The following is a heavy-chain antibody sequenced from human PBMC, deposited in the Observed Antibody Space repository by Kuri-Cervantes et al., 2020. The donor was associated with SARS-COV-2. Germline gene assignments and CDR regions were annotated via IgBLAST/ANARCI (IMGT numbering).Heavy chain of an antibody. Sequence: GESLKISCKASGYTFTSYYMHWVRQAPGQGLEWMGIINPSGGSTTYAQKFQGRVTMTRDTSTSTVYMELSSLRSEDTAVYYCARPYCSSTTCYDGTFDSWGQGTLVTVSS. V-gene: IGHV1-46*01. CDR3: ARPYCSSTTCYDGTFDS. D-gene: IGHD2-2*01. CDR1: GYTFTSYY. J-gene: IGHJ4*02. CDR2: INPSGGST.